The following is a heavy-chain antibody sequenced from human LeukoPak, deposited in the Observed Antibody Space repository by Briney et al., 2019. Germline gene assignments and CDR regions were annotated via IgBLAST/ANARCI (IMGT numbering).Heavy chain of an antibody. V-gene: IGHV4-61*02. D-gene: IGHD5-18*01. J-gene: IGHJ6*03. CDR1: GGSVSGGNYY. CDR2: IYTSGST. Sequence: PSQTLSLTCTVSGGSVSGGNYYWSWVRQPAGKGMEWIGRIYTSGSTNYNPSLKSRVTMSVDTSKNQFSLKLSSVTAADTAVYYCARGAKYSYYYYMDVWGKGTTVTVSS. CDR3: ARGAKYSYYYYMDV.